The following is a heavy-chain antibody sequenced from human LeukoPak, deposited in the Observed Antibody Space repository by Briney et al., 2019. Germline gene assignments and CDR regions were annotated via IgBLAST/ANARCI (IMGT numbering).Heavy chain of an antibody. CDR1: GFTYSSYG. CDR3: AREGPKGGAYFDY. V-gene: IGHV3-33*01. J-gene: IGHJ4*02. CDR2: IWYDGSNK. Sequence: PGGSLRLSCAASGFTYSSYGMHWVRQAPGKGLEWVAVIWYDGSNKYYADSVKGRFTISRDNSKNTLYLQMNSLRAEDTAVYYCAREGPKGGAYFDYWGQGTLVTVSS. D-gene: IGHD3-16*01.